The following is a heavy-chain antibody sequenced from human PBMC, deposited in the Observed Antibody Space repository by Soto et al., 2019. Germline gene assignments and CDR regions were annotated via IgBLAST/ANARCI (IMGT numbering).Heavy chain of an antibody. CDR1: GYIFSSFH. V-gene: IGHV1-18*01. CDR3: ARDIFGHVDAFDL. CDR2: TSGYSGNS. Sequence: ASVKVSCKASGYIFSSFHINWVRQAPGQGLEWMGWTSGYSGNSKYAQKFQGRVTMTTDTSTNTGYMEMRSLTSGDTAVYYCARDIFGHVDAFDLWGQGTMVTVSS. D-gene: IGHD3-3*02. J-gene: IGHJ3*01.